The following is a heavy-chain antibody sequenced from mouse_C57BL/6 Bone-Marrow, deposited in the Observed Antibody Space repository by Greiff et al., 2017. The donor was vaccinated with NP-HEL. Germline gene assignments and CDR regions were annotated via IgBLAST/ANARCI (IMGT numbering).Heavy chain of an antibody. CDR3: ASSYYYGSSSFTDDFDV. D-gene: IGHD1-1*01. CDR1: GYTFTSYW. CDR2: IDPSDSYT. Sequence: QVQLKQPGAELVKPGASVKLSCKASGYTFTSYWMQWVKQRPGQGLEWIGEIDPSDSYTNYNQKFKGKATLTVDTSSSTAYMQLSSLTYEDSAVYYCASSYYYGSSSFTDDFDVWGTGTTVTVSS. J-gene: IGHJ1*03. V-gene: IGHV1-50*01.